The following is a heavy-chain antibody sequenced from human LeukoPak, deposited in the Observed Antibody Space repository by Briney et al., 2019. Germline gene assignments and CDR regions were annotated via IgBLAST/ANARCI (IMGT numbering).Heavy chain of an antibody. D-gene: IGHD3-3*01. CDR3: ARATSYYDFWSGYYTGNWFDP. J-gene: IGHJ5*02. V-gene: IGHV4-34*01. CDR2: INHSGST. Sequence: SETLSLTCAVYGGSFSGYYWSWIRQPPGKGLEWIGEINHSGSTNYNPSLKSRVTISVDTSKNQFSLKLSSVTAADTAVYYCARATSYYDFWSGYYTGNWFDPWGQGTLVTVSS. CDR1: GGSFSGYY.